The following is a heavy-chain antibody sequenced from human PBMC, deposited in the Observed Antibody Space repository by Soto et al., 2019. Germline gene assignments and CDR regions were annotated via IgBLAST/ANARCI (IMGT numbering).Heavy chain of an antibody. CDR3: ARVGPWVPYYYDSSPYTFENWLDP. CDR2: VTFSGST. D-gene: IGHD3-22*01. J-gene: IGHJ5*02. Sequence: PSETLSLTCSVSGGSMSSGDYYWSWLRQHPGKGLEWIGYVTFSGSTYYNPSLKSRVTISVDTSKNQFSLKLSSVAAADTAVYYCARVGPWVPYYYDSSPYTFENWLDPWGQGTLVTVSS. V-gene: IGHV4-31*03. CDR1: GGSMSSGDYY.